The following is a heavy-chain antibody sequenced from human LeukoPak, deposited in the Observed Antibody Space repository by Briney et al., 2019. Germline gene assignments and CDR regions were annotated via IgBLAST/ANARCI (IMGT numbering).Heavy chain of an antibody. CDR3: ARVSTGNTSARDY. Sequence: GGSLRLSCAASGFTFSSYAMHWVRQAPGKGLEWVAVISYDGSNKYYADSVKGRFTISRDNSKNTLYLQMNSLSAEDTAVYYCARVSTGNTSARDYWGQGTLVTVSS. J-gene: IGHJ4*02. D-gene: IGHD2-8*02. CDR2: ISYDGSNK. CDR1: GFTFSSYA. V-gene: IGHV3-30*04.